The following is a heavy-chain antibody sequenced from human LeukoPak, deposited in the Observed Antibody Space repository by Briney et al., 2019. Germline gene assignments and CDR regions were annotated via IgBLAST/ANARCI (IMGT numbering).Heavy chain of an antibody. CDR1: GGSISSYY. D-gene: IGHD6-13*01. CDR2: IYYSGST. V-gene: IGHV4-59*01. Sequence: SATLSLTWTVAGGSISSYYWSWIRQPPGKGLEWVGYIYYSGSTNYNPPLKTRVTISVDTSKNQFSLKLSSVTAADTAVYYCARGSNQQPFHFDYWGQGTLVTVSS. CDR3: ARGSNQQPFHFDY. J-gene: IGHJ4*02.